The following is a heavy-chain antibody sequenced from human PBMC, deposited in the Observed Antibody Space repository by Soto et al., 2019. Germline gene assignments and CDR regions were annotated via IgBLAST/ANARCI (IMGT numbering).Heavy chain of an antibody. V-gene: IGHV4-4*02. D-gene: IGHD6-6*01. CDR1: GGSISSSKW. CDR2: IYHSGST. Sequence: QMQLQESGPGLVKPSGTLSLTCGVSGGSISSSKWWTWVRQPPGKGPEWIGEIYHSGSTNCNPSLTSRVTTSLDKSTNQFSLTLTSVTAADTAVYYCASQDYSSSTDASFLVNGYFELWGRGILVTVSS. CDR3: ASQDYSSSTDASFLVNGYFEL. J-gene: IGHJ2*01.